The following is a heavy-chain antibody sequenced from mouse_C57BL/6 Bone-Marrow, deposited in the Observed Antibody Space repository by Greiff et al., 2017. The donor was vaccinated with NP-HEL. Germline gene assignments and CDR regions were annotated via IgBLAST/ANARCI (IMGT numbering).Heavy chain of an antibody. V-gene: IGHV5-4*01. D-gene: IGHD2-5*01. CDR3: ARDNYSNYGAMNY. CDR1: GFTFTSYA. J-gene: IGHJ4*01. Sequence: EVQLVESGAGLVKPGGSLKLSCAASGFTFTSYAMSWVRQTPEKRLEWVATISDGGSYTYYPDNVKGRFTITRDTSKNTLYLQMRHLKSEDTAMYNRARDNYSNYGAMNYWGQGTSVTVSA. CDR2: ISDGGSYT.